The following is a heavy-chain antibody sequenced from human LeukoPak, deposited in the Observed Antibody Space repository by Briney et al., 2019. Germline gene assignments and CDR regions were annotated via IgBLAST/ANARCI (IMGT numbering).Heavy chain of an antibody. V-gene: IGHV4-39*01. D-gene: IGHD3-22*01. CDR3: ARAYYYASSAFDI. CDR2: IYYGGST. Sequence: SETLSLTCTVSGVSISSNTYYWDWIRQPPGKGLECIGSIYYGGSTYYNPSLKSRVIISVDTSKNQFSLKLSSVTAADTAVYYCARAYYYASSAFDIWGQGTMVTVSS. J-gene: IGHJ3*02. CDR1: GVSISSNTYY.